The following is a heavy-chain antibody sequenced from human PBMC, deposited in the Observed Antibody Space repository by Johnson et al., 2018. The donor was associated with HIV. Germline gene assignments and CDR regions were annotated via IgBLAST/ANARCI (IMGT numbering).Heavy chain of an antibody. CDR3: ASSGELPDDDAFDI. J-gene: IGHJ3*02. D-gene: IGHD1-26*01. CDR1: GFSVSSNY. Sequence: EVQLMESGGGLIQPGGSLRLSCAASGFSVSSNYMSWVRQAPGKGLEWVSVIYSGGGTQYADSVKGRFTISRDNSKNTLYLQMNSLRAEDTAVYYCASSGELPDDDAFDIWGQGTRVTVSS. CDR2: IYSGGGT. V-gene: IGHV3-66*03.